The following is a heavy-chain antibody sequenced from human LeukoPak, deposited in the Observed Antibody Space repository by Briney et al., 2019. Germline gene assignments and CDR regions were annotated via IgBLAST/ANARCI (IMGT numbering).Heavy chain of an antibody. CDR2: ISAYSGDT. V-gene: IGHV1-18*01. CDR1: GYTFTSYG. Sequence: ASVKVSCKASGYTFTSYGISWVRQAPGQGLEWMGWISAYSGDTNYAQNLQGRVTMTTDTSTSTDYMEVTSLRSDDTAVYYCAPLSSSSWGYYFDYWGQGTLVTVSS. D-gene: IGHD6-6*01. J-gene: IGHJ4*02. CDR3: APLSSSSWGYYFDY.